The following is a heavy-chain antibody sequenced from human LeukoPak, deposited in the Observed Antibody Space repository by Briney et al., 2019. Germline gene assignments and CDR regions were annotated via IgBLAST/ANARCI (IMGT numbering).Heavy chain of an antibody. J-gene: IGHJ4*02. V-gene: IGHV4-59*01. Sequence: PSETLSLTCTVSGGSISSYYWSWIRQPPGKGLEWIGYIYYSGSTNYNPSLKSRVTISVDTSKNQFSLKLSSVTAADTAVYYCASGRYYYDSSGLVYWGQGTLVTVSS. CDR3: ASGRYYYDSSGLVY. CDR1: GGSISSYY. CDR2: IYYSGST. D-gene: IGHD3-22*01.